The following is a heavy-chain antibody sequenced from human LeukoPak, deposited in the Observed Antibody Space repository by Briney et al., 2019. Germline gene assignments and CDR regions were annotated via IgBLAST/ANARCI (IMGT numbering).Heavy chain of an antibody. CDR2: IYYSGST. CDR3: ARGPSGYDSP. Sequence: SETLSLTCTVSGVSISSYYWSWVRQPPGKGLEWVGYIYYSGSTNYNPSLKSRVTISVDTSKNQFSLKLSSVTAADTAVYSCARGPSGYDSPWGQGTLVTVSS. V-gene: IGHV4-59*01. D-gene: IGHD5-12*01. J-gene: IGHJ5*02. CDR1: GVSISSYY.